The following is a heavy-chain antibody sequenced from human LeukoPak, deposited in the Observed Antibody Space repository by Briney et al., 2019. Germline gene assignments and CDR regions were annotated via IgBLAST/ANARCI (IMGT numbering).Heavy chain of an antibody. CDR3: AKDRISCITTSCPQGLDY. D-gene: IGHD2-2*01. V-gene: IGHV3-23*01. J-gene: IGHJ4*02. CDR2: ISGRGDTT. Sequence: GGSLRLSCAASGFTFSSFAMSWVRPAPGKGLEWVSAISGRGDTTYYADSVKGRFTISRDNSKNSLYLQMNSLRAEDTAVYYCAKDRISCITTSCPQGLDYWGQGTLVTVSS. CDR1: GFTFSSFA.